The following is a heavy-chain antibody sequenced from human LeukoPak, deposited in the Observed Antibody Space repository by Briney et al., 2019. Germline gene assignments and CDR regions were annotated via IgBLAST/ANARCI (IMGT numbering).Heavy chain of an antibody. J-gene: IGHJ6*02. V-gene: IGHV4-34*01. Sequence: PSETLSLTCAVCGGSFSGYYWSWIRQPPGKGLEWIGEINHSGSTNYNPSLKSRVTISVDTSKNQFSLKLSSVTAADTAVYYCARSSGFLEWLNYGMDVWGQGTTVTVSS. CDR1: GGSFSGYY. CDR2: INHSGST. CDR3: ARSSGFLEWLNYGMDV. D-gene: IGHD3-3*01.